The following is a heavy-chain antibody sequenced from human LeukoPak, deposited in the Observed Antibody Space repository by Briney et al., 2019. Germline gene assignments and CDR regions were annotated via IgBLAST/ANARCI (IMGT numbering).Heavy chain of an antibody. CDR1: GGSISSHY. V-gene: IGHV4-59*11. Sequence: PSETLSLTCTVSGGSISSHYWSWIRQPPGKGLEWIGYIYYSGSTNYNPSLKSRVTISVDTSKNQFSLKLSSVTAADTAVYYCARVGDYDFWSGYYPYNWFDPWGQGTLVTVSS. J-gene: IGHJ5*02. CDR2: IYYSGST. D-gene: IGHD3-3*01. CDR3: ARVGDYDFWSGYYPYNWFDP.